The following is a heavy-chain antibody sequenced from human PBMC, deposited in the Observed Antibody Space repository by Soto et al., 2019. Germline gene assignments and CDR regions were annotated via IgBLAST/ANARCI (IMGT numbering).Heavy chain of an antibody. CDR1: GYSFTSYW. J-gene: IGHJ6*02. V-gene: IGHV5-51*01. CDR3: ARHLRLDSSGKRDTSYYYYYGMDV. Sequence: ESMKISCKGSGYSFTSYWIGWVRRIPGKGLEWMGIIYPGDSDTRYSPSFQGQVTISADKSISTAYLQWSSLKASDTAMYYCARHLRLDSSGKRDTSYYYYYGMDVWGQGTTVTVSS. CDR2: IYPGDSDT. D-gene: IGHD6-19*01.